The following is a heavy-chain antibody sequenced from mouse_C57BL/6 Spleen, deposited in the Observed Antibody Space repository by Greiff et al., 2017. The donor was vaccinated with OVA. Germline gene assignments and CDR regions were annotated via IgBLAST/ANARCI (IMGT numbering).Heavy chain of an antibody. CDR3: TRETTVWYFDV. J-gene: IGHJ1*03. V-gene: IGHV5-9-1*02. CDR2: LSSGGDFL. D-gene: IGHD1-1*01. Sequence: EVQLVESGAGLVKPGGSLKLSCAASGFTFSSYAMSWVRQTPEQRLEWVAYLSSGGDFLYYADTVKGRFTLSRDNARNTLYLQMSSLKSEDRAMYYWTRETTVWYFDVWGTGTTVTVSS. CDR1: GFTFSSYA.